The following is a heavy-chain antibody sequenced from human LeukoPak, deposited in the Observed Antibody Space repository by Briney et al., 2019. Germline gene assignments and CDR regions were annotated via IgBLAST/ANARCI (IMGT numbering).Heavy chain of an antibody. CDR1: GFTFSNYD. Sequence: PGGSLRLSCAASGFTFSNYDMHWVRQAPGKGLEWVAVISYDGSNKYYADSVKGRFTISRDNSKNTLYLQMNSLRPEDTAVYYCAKDKTAMAVCFDYWGQGTLVTVSS. D-gene: IGHD5-18*01. CDR3: AKDKTAMAVCFDY. V-gene: IGHV3-30*18. J-gene: IGHJ4*02. CDR2: ISYDGSNK.